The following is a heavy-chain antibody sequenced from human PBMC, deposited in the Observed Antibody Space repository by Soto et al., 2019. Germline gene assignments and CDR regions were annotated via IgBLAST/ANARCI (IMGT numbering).Heavy chain of an antibody. Sequence: ESGGGLVKPGGSLRLSCAASGFTFSDYYMSWIRQAPGKGLEWVSYISNGDTATYYADSVKGRFTISRDNTKNSLHLQMNSLRAEDTAVYYCVRGGVNVSDWFYFDYWGQGTLVTASS. J-gene: IGHJ4*02. CDR1: GFTFSDYY. V-gene: IGHV3-11*01. CDR3: VRGGVNVSDWFYFDY. D-gene: IGHD2-21*01. CDR2: ISNGDTAT.